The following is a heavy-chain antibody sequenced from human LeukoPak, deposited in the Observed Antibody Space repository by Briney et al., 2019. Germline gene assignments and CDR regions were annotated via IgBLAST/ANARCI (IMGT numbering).Heavy chain of an antibody. V-gene: IGHV3-21*01. D-gene: IGHD4-11*01. CDR1: GFTFSSYS. CDR2: ISSSSSYI. CDR3: ARAPTTVTDY. J-gene: IGHJ4*02. Sequence: GGSQRLSCAASGFTFSSYSMNWVRQAPGKGLEWVSFISSSSSYIYYADSVKGRFTISRDNAKNSLYLQMNSLRAEDTAVYYCARAPTTVTDYWGQGTLVTVSS.